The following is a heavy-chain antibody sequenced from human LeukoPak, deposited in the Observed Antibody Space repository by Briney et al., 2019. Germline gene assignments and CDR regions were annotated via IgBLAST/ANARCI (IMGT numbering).Heavy chain of an antibody. D-gene: IGHD4-17*01. V-gene: IGHV3-30*02. CDR2: IRYDGSNK. CDR3: ARDRSTTVTPGGY. CDR1: GFTLSSYG. J-gene: IGHJ4*02. Sequence: GGSLRLSCAASGFTLSSYGMHWVRQAPGKGLEWVAFIRYDGSNKYYADSVKGRFTISRDNAKNSLYLQMNRLRAEDTAVYYCARDRSTTVTPGGYWGQGTLVTVSS.